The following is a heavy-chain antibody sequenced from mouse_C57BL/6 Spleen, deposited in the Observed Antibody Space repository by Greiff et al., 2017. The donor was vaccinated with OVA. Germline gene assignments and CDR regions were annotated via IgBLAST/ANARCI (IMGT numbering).Heavy chain of an antibody. Sequence: ESGPGLVKPSQSLSLTCSVTGYSITSGYYWNWIRQFPGNKLEWMGYISYDGSNNYNPSLKNRISITRDTSKNQFFLKLNSVTTEDTATYYCARDGYYGGNYFDDWGQGTTLTVSS. CDR3: ARDGYYGGNYFDD. D-gene: IGHD2-3*01. V-gene: IGHV3-6*01. J-gene: IGHJ2*01. CDR2: ISYDGSN. CDR1: GYSITSGYY.